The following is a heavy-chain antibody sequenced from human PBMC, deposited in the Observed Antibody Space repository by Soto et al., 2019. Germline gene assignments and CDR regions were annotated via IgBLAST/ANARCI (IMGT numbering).Heavy chain of an antibody. J-gene: IGHJ4*01. D-gene: IGHD3-10*01. V-gene: IGHV4-39*01. Sequence: RLRQPPGKGLEWIGSIFYTGSTYYNPSVKSRVSMSVDTSKNQFSLKLRSVTAADTAAYYCAIRVFYY. CDR2: IFYTGST. CDR3: AIRVFYY.